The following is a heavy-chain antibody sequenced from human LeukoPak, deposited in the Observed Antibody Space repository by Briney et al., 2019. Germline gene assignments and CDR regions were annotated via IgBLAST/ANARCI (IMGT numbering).Heavy chain of an antibody. CDR3: ARSSDVDTAMGGASDI. CDR2: IYYSGST. D-gene: IGHD5-18*01. J-gene: IGHJ3*02. Sequence: PSETLSLTCTVSGGSISSYYWSWIRQPPGKGLEWIGYIYYSGSTNYNPSLKSRVTISVDTSKNQFSLKLSSVTAADTAVYYCARSSDVDTAMGGASDIWGQGTMVTVSS. V-gene: IGHV4-59*01. CDR1: GGSISSYY.